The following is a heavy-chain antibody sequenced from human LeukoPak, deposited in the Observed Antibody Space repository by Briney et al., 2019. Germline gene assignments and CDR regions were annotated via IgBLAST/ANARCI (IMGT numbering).Heavy chain of an antibody. CDR2: IYYTGST. Sequence: PSETLSLTCNVSGGSISGYYWSWIRRPPGKGLEWIGYIYYTGSTSYNPSLKSRVTMSLDASKNQFSLELNSVTPADTAVYYCARGGNYWPQWWFDPWGRGTLVSVSS. CDR1: GGSISGYY. J-gene: IGHJ5*02. CDR3: ARGGNYWPQWWFDP. V-gene: IGHV4-59*01. D-gene: IGHD1-26*01.